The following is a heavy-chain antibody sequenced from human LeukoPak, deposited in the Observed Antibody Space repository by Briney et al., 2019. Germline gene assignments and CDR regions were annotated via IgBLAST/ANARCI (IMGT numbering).Heavy chain of an antibody. D-gene: IGHD6-19*01. CDR3: ARGAGYSSGWYDFDY. CDR2: IYYSGST. V-gene: IGHV4-59*01. CDR1: GGSISSYY. Sequence: SETLSLTCTVSGGSISSYYWSRIRQPPGKGLEWIGYIYYSGSTNYNPSLKSRVTISVDTSKNQFSLKLSSVTAADTAVYYCARGAGYSSGWYDFDYWGQGTLVTVSS. J-gene: IGHJ4*02.